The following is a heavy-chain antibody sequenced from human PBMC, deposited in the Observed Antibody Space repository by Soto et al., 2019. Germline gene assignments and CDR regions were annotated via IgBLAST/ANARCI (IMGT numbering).Heavy chain of an antibody. CDR2: IYYSGST. Sequence: SETLSLTCTVSGGSISSGDYYWSWIRQPPGKGLEWIGYIYYSGSTLYNPSLKSRVTISVDKSRNQFSLTLTSVTAAATAVYYCARDSLTGNWFDPWGQGTLVTVSS. CDR3: ARDSLTGNWFDP. D-gene: IGHD2-8*02. J-gene: IGHJ5*02. V-gene: IGHV4-30-4*01. CDR1: GGSISSGDYY.